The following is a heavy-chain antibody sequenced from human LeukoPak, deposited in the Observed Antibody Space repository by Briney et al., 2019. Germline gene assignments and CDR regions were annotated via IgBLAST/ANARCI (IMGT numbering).Heavy chain of an antibody. CDR1: GFSLSTSGVG. CDR2: IYWDDDK. Sequence: SGPTLVKPTQTLTLTCTFSGFSLSTSGVGVGWIRQPPGKALEWLALIYWDDDKRYGPSLRSGLTITKDTSKNQVVLTMTNMDPVDTATYYCAHRRAWDYFVNWGQGTLVTVSS. CDR3: AHRRAWDYFVN. V-gene: IGHV2-5*05. J-gene: IGHJ4*02.